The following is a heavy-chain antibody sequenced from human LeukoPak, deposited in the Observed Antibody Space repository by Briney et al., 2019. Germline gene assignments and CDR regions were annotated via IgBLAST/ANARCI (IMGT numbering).Heavy chain of an antibody. CDR3: ARETRYDCSSTSRYIDY. V-gene: IGHV4-59*01. Sequence: KPSETLSLTCTVSGGSISSYYWSWIRQPPGKGLEWIGYIYYSGSTNYNPSLKSRVTISVDTSKNQFSLKLSSVTAADTAVYYCARETRYDCSSTSRYIDYWGQGTLVTVSS. J-gene: IGHJ4*02. D-gene: IGHD2-2*02. CDR1: GGSISSYY. CDR2: IYYSGST.